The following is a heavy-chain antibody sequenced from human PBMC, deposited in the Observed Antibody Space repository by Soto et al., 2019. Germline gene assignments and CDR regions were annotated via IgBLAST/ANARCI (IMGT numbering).Heavy chain of an antibody. D-gene: IGHD4-4*01. J-gene: IGHJ6*02. CDR3: ARSTVTTSRYYYYGMDV. CDR1: GYSFTSYW. Sequence: GESLKISCKGSGYSFTSYWISWVRQMPGKGLEWMGRIDPSDSYTNYSPSFQGHVTISADKSISTAYLQWSSLKASDTAMYYCARSTVTTSRYYYYGMDVWGQGTTVTVSS. CDR2: IDPSDSYT. V-gene: IGHV5-10-1*01.